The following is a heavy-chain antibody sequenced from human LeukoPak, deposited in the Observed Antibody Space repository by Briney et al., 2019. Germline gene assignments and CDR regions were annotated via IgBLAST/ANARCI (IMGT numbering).Heavy chain of an antibody. J-gene: IGHJ4*02. CDR1: GFTFSSYA. CDR2: ISGNGGST. CDR3: ARTYGSGSHWGY. V-gene: IGHV3-23*01. Sequence: GGSLRLSCPASGFTFSSYAMTWVRQAPGKGLEWVSTISGNGGSTYYADSVKGRFTISRDNSKNTLYMQMNSLRAEDTAVYYCARTYGSGSHWGYWGQGTLVTVSS. D-gene: IGHD3-10*01.